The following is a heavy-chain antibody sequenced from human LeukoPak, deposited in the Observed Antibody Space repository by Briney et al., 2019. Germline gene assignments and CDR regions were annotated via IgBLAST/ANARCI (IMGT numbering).Heavy chain of an antibody. J-gene: IGHJ4*02. CDR3: AREAGSQLRYFDWFDSYYFDY. CDR2: IYSGGST. CDR1: GFTVSSNY. Sequence: PGGSLRLSCAASGFTVSSNYMSWVRQAPGKGLEWVSVIYSGGSTYYADSVKGRFTISRDNSKNTLYLQMNSLRAEDTAVYYCAREAGSQLRYFDWFDSYYFDYWGQGTLVTVSS. D-gene: IGHD3-9*01. V-gene: IGHV3-53*01.